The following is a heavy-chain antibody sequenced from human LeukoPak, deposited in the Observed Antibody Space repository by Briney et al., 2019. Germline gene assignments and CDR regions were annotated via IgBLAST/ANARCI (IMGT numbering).Heavy chain of an antibody. CDR2: FDPEDGET. CDR3: ATHLGGLVTNWFDP. V-gene: IGHV1-24*01. CDR1: GYTLTELS. D-gene: IGHD3/OR15-3a*01. Sequence: GASVKVSCKVSGYTLTELSMHWVRQAPGKGLEWMGGFDPEDGETIYVQKFQGRVTMTEDTSTDTAYMELSSLRSEDTAVYYCATHLGGLVTNWFDPWGQGTLVTVSS. J-gene: IGHJ5*02.